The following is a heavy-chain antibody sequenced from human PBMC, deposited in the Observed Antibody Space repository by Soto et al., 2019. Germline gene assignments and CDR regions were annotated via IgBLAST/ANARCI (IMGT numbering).Heavy chain of an antibody. V-gene: IGHV3-23*01. Sequence: PGGSLRLSCAASGFTFSSYAMSWVRQAPGKGLEWVSAISGSGGSTYYADSVKGRFTISRDNSKNTLYLQMNSLRAEDTAVYYCAKDYGDIVLMVWATQNWGQGTLVTVSS. CDR1: GFTFSSYA. CDR3: AKDYGDIVLMVWATQN. CDR2: ISGSGGST. J-gene: IGHJ4*02. D-gene: IGHD2-8*01.